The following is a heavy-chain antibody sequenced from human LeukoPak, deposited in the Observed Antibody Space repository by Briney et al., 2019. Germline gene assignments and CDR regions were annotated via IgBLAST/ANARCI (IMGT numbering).Heavy chain of an antibody. Sequence: GGSLRLSCAASGFTVSSNYMSWVRQAPGKGLEWVSVIYSGGSTYYADSVKGRFTIYRDNSKNTLYLQMNNLRAEDTAVYYCAREIIGYSYGRGGFDYWGQGTLVTVSS. J-gene: IGHJ4*02. D-gene: IGHD5-18*01. CDR1: GFTVSSNY. CDR2: IYSGGST. CDR3: AREIIGYSYGRGGFDY. V-gene: IGHV3-66*01.